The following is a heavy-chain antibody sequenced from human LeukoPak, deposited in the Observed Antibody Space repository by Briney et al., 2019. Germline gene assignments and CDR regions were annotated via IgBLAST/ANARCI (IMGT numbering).Heavy chain of an antibody. D-gene: IGHD2-21*01. CDR3: VRAYHPGGWFDP. Sequence: PGGSLRLSCAASGFTFSRSWMTWVRQAPGKGLEWVASINEEGSEIHYVDSVKGRFTISRDNAKDSLYLQMNSLTAEDTAMYYCVRAYHPGGWFDPWGQGTLVTVS. CDR1: GFTFSRSW. J-gene: IGHJ5*02. CDR2: INEEGSEI. V-gene: IGHV3-7*04.